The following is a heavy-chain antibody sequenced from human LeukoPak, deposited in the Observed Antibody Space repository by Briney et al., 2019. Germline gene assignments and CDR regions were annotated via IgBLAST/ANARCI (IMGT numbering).Heavy chain of an antibody. Sequence: PSETLSLTCTVSGGSISSGSYYWSWIRQPAGKGLEWIGRIYTSGSTIYNPSLKSRVTISVDTSKNQFSLKLSSVTAADTAVYYCTLDGSSGWDIFDYWGQGTLVTVSS. CDR2: IYTSGST. V-gene: IGHV4-61*02. CDR1: GGSISSGSYY. J-gene: IGHJ4*02. CDR3: TLDGSSGWDIFDY. D-gene: IGHD6-19*01.